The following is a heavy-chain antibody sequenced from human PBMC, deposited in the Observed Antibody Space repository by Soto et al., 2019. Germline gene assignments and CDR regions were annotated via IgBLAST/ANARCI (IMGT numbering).Heavy chain of an antibody. D-gene: IGHD2-15*01. CDR2: IYHSGST. J-gene: IGHJ5*02. CDR3: ARGQERKIAGRGWFDP. Sequence: SETLSLTCAVSGGSISSGGYSWSWIRQPPXKGLEWIGYIYHSGSTYYNPSLKSRVTISVDRSKNQFSLKLSSVTAADTAVYYCARGQERKIAGRGWFDPWGQGTLVTVFS. V-gene: IGHV4-30-2*01. CDR1: GGSISSGGYS.